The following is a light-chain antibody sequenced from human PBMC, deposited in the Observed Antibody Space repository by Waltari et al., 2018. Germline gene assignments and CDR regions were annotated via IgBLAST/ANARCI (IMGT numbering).Light chain of an antibody. J-gene: IGKJ1*01. Sequence: DIQMPQSPSTLSAYVGDRVTITCRASESISSWLVWYQQKPGEAPKLLIYKVSNLESGVPSRFSGRGSGTEFTLTISSLQPDDLATYYCQQYNTYEWTFGQGTKVEIK. CDR3: QQYNTYEWT. CDR1: ESISSW. V-gene: IGKV1-5*03. CDR2: KVS.